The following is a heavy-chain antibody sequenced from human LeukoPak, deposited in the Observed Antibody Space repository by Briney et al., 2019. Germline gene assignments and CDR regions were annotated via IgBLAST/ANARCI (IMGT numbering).Heavy chain of an antibody. V-gene: IGHV3-7*01. CDR1: GFTFSDYY. J-gene: IGHJ4*02. D-gene: IGHD3-22*01. Sequence: GGSLRLSCAASGFTFSDYYMSWIRQAPGKGLEWVANIKQDGSEKYYVDSVKGRFTISSDNAKNSLYLQMNSLRAEDTAVYYCARRVGYYYDSSGYLDYWGQGTLVTVSS. CDR3: ARRVGYYYDSSGYLDY. CDR2: IKQDGSEK.